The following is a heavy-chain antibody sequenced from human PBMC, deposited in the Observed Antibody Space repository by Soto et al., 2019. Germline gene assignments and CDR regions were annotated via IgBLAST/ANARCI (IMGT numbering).Heavy chain of an antibody. D-gene: IGHD6-6*01. Sequence: SETLSLTCTVSGGSISSSSYYWGWIRQPPGKGLEWIGSIYYSGSTYYNPSLKSRVTISVDTSKNQFSLKLSSVTAADTAVYYCARHHPPGSGYSSSSRFDYWXQGTLVTVSS. CDR3: ARHHPPGSGYSSSSRFDY. V-gene: IGHV4-39*01. CDR1: GGSISSSSYY. J-gene: IGHJ4*02. CDR2: IYYSGST.